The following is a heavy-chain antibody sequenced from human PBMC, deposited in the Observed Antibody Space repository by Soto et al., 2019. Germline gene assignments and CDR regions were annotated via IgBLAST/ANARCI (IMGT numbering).Heavy chain of an antibody. Sequence: QVQLVESGGGVVQPGASLRLSCAASGFTFSNIAMHWVRQAPGKGLEWLAVISHDGGSKTYADFVKGRFTISRDNSRNTLYLQMNSLRSEDTAVYQCARRHEVTTAFDDALDIWGQGTMVTVSS. CDR1: GFTFSNIA. CDR2: ISHDGGSK. CDR3: ARRHEVTTAFDDALDI. V-gene: IGHV3-30-3*01. D-gene: IGHD4-17*01. J-gene: IGHJ3*02.